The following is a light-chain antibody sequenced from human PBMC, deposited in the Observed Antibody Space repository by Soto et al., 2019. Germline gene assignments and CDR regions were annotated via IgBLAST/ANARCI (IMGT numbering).Light chain of an antibody. CDR2: GAS. J-gene: IGKJ1*01. CDR3: QQYGSSRT. CDR1: QTIDNT. Sequence: EVVMTQSPATLSVSPGERATLSCRASQTIDNTLAWYQRKPGQAPRLLIYGASSRATGIPDRFSGSGSGTDFTLTISRLEPEDFAVYYCQQYGSSRTFGQGTKVDIK. V-gene: IGKV3-20*01.